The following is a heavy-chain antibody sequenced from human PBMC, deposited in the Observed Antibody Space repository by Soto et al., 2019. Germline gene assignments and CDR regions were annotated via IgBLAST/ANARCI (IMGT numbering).Heavy chain of an antibody. CDR2: ISSSSSYI. CDR3: ARDQEYCSGGSCYHHDAFEL. CDR1: GFTFSSYS. J-gene: IGHJ3*01. D-gene: IGHD2-15*01. V-gene: IGHV3-21*01. Sequence: GGSLRLSCAASGFTFSSYSMNWVRQAPGKGLEWVSSISSSSSYIYYADSVKGRFTISRDNAKNSLYLQMNSLSAEDTAVYYCARDQEYCSGGSCYHHDAFELWGQGNMVTVS.